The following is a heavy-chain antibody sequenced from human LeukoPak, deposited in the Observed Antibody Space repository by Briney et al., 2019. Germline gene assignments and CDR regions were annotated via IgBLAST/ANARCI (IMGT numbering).Heavy chain of an antibody. CDR2: MNQDGTEK. J-gene: IGHJ5*02. V-gene: IGHV3-7*01. CDR3: ARDQGNGCFDP. D-gene: IGHD1-1*01. Sequence: GGSLRLSCTASGFTLRSYAMGWVRQAPGERLEWVASMNQDGTEKYYVDSVKGRFTISRDNAKNSLYLQMDSLRAEDTAVYYCARDQGNGCFDPWGQGSLVTVS. CDR1: GFTLRSYA.